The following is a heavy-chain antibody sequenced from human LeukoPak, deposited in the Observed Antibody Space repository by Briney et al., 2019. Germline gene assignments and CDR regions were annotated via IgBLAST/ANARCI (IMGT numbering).Heavy chain of an antibody. V-gene: IGHV3-23*01. CDR2: ICGSGGST. CDR1: GFTFSSYA. CDR3: AKLVEMATVY. Sequence: PGGSLRLSCAASGFTFSSYAMSWVRQAPGKGLEWVSAICGSGGSTYYADSEKGRFTISRDNSKNTLYLQMNSLRAEDTAVYYCAKLVEMATVYWGQGTLVTVSS. D-gene: IGHD5-24*01. J-gene: IGHJ4*02.